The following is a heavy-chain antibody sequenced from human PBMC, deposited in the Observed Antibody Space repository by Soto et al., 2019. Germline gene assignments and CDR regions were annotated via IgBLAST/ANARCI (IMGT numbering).Heavy chain of an antibody. CDR2: IWYDGSNK. V-gene: IGHV3-33*01. CDR3: ARGSGCYRLTPDY. J-gene: IGHJ4*02. Sequence: QVQLVESGGGVVQPGRSLRLSCAASGFTFSSYGMHWVRQAPGKGLEWVAVIWYDGSNKYYADSVKGRFTISRDNSKNTLYLQMNSLRAEDTAVYYCARGSGCYRLTPDYWGQGTLVTVSS. D-gene: IGHD6-19*01. CDR1: GFTFSSYG.